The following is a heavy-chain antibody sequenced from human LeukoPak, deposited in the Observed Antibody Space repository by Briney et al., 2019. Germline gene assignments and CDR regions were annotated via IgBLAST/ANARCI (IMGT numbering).Heavy chain of an antibody. Sequence: SQTLSLSCTVSGGSISSPDYFWSWIRQPAGKGLEWIGHIYTSGTTYNPSLKSRVTISVDTSKNQFSLNLSSMTAADTAVYYCARDSLYNFWSGYYHTTYYFDYWGQGTLVTVSS. J-gene: IGHJ4*02. CDR1: GGSISSPDYF. V-gene: IGHV4-61*09. CDR2: IYTSGTT. D-gene: IGHD3-3*01. CDR3: ARDSLYNFWSGYYHTTYYFDY.